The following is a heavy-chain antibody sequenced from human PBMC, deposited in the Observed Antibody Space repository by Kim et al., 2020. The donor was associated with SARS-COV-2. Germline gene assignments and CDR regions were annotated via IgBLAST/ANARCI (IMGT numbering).Heavy chain of an antibody. J-gene: IGHJ4*02. Sequence: GGSLRLSCAASGFTFSSYAMHWVRQAPGKGLEWVAVISYDGSNKYYADSVKGRFTISRDNSKNTLYLQMNSLRAEDTAVYYCARGGYYDSSGPGDWGQGTLVTVSS. CDR2: ISYDGSNK. D-gene: IGHD3-22*01. CDR1: GFTFSSYA. V-gene: IGHV3-30*04. CDR3: ARGGYYDSSGPGD.